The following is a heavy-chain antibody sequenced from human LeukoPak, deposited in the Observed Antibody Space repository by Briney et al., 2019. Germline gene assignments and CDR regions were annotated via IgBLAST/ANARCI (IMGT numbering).Heavy chain of an antibody. CDR2: IYPDDSDT. J-gene: IGHJ6*03. CDR1: GYSFTNYW. D-gene: IGHD5-18*01. Sequence: GESLKISCKASGYSFTNYWIGWVRQMPGKGLEWMGIIYPDDSDTRYSPSFQGQVTISADKSISTAYLQWSSLKASDSAMYYCARHGYSYGKLLSYYYMDVWGRGTTVTVSS. CDR3: ARHGYSYGKLLSYYYMDV. V-gene: IGHV5-51*01.